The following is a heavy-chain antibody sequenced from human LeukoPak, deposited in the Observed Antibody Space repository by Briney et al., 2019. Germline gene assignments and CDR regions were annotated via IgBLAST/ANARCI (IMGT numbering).Heavy chain of an antibody. J-gene: IGHJ3*02. CDR1: GFTFSSYS. D-gene: IGHD6-19*01. Sequence: GGSLRLSCAASGFTFSSYSMNWVRQAPGKGLEWVSSITSSGSYIYYPDSLKGRFTISRDNAKNSLHLQMNSLRAEDTAVFYCARSLAIAVVGNAFDIWGQGTMVTVSS. CDR2: ITSSGSYI. CDR3: ARSLAIAVVGNAFDI. V-gene: IGHV3-21*01.